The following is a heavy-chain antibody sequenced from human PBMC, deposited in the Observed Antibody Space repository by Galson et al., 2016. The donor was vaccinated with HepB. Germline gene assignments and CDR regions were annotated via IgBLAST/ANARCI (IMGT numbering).Heavy chain of an antibody. CDR1: RFTFSDHN. Sequence: SLRLSCAASRFTFSDHNIHWVRQAPGKGLEWVSSIHSSGTYKYYADSVQGRFTISRDNAKNSLYLQKNSLRGEDTAVYYCAREAHTSNWYPSWFDSWGQGTLVTVSS. J-gene: IGHJ5*01. D-gene: IGHD6-13*01. CDR3: AREAHTSNWYPSWFDS. V-gene: IGHV3-21*01. CDR2: IHSSGTYK.